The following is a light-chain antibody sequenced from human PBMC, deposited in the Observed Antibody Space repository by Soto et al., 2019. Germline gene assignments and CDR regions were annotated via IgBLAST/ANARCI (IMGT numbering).Light chain of an antibody. J-gene: IGLJ1*01. CDR1: SSDVGGSNY. CDR3: SADASSSALEYV. V-gene: IGLV2-14*01. Sequence: QSALTQPASVSESPEQSITISCTGTSSDVGGSNYVSWYQQHPGKAPKLMIYGVNNRPSGVSNRFSGAKSGNTASLTNPGRQAEDEADYYCSADASSSALEYVFGRGTKLTV. CDR2: GVN.